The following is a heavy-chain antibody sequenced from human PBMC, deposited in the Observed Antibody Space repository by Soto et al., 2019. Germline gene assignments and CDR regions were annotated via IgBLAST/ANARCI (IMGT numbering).Heavy chain of an antibody. J-gene: IGHJ2*01. V-gene: IGHV1-69*13. Sequence: SVKVACKASGGTFSSYAISWVLQAPGQGLEWMGGIIPIFGTANYAQKFQGRVTITADESTSTAYMELRSLRSEDTPVYYCARDEARTGGFSGGSCYEIRVVLPYRGR. CDR3: ARDEARTGGFSGGSCYEIRVVLPY. CDR2: IIPIFGTA. D-gene: IGHD2-15*01. CDR1: GGTFSSYA.